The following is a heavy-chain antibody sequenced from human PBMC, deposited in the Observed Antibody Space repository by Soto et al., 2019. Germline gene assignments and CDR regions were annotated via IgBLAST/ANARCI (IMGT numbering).Heavy chain of an antibody. D-gene: IGHD3-10*01. Sequence: QVPLVQSGAEVKKPGASVKVSCKASGYTFTSYGISWVRQAPGQGLEWMGWISAYNGNTNYAQKLQGRVTMTTDTSTSTAYMELRSLRSDDTAVYYCARRVGYYGSGAAVYYFDYWGQGTLVTVSS. V-gene: IGHV1-18*01. CDR2: ISAYNGNT. J-gene: IGHJ4*02. CDR1: GYTFTSYG. CDR3: ARRVGYYGSGAAVYYFDY.